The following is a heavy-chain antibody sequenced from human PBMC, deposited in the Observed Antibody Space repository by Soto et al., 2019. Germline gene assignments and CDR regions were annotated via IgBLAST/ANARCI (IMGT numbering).Heavy chain of an antibody. CDR1: GFTFSSYG. V-gene: IGHV3-30*03. CDR3: EGSIAARFWFDP. CDR2: ISYDGSNK. Sequence: PGGSLRLSCAASGFTFSSYGMHWVRQAPGKGLEWVAVISYDGSNKYYADSVKGRFTISRDNSKNTLYLQMNSLRAEDTAVYYSEGSIAARFWFDPWGQGTLVTVSS. J-gene: IGHJ5*02. D-gene: IGHD6-6*01.